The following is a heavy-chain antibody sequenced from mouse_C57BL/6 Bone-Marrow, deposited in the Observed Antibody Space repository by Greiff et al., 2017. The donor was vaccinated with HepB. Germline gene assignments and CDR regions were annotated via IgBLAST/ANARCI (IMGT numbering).Heavy chain of an antibody. V-gene: IGHV5-6*01. J-gene: IGHJ3*01. Sequence: EVQLVESGGDLVKPGGSWKLPGPAPDSPFGGYGWSWVRQTPDKRREWVATISSGGSYTYYPDSVKGRFTISRDNAKNTLYLQMSSLKSEDTAMYYCARRSYYRRFAYWGQGTLVTVSA. CDR1: DSPFGGYG. D-gene: IGHD2-10*01. CDR3: ARRSYYRRFAY. CDR2: ISSGGSYT.